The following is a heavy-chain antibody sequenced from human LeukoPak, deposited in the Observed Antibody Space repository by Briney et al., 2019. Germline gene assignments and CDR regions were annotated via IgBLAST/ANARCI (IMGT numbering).Heavy chain of an antibody. Sequence: EPGGSLRLSCAASGFTFSNYWMSWVRQAPGKGLEWVANIKQDGSEKYYVDSVKGRFTISRDNAKSSLYLQMNSLRAEDTAVYYCARVAAVTMIVVAHFDYWGQGTLVTVSS. CDR1: GFTFSNYW. CDR3: ARVAAVTMIVVAHFDY. J-gene: IGHJ4*02. CDR2: IKQDGSEK. V-gene: IGHV3-7*01. D-gene: IGHD3-22*01.